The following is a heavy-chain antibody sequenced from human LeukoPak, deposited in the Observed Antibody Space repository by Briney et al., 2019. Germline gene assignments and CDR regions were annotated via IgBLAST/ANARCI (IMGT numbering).Heavy chain of an antibody. CDR2: ISYDGNNK. J-gene: IGHJ3*02. CDR3: AKLGIGEHEISGYFYETQSSGVDI. D-gene: IGHD3-22*01. V-gene: IGHV3-30*18. CDR1: VFTFSLHA. Sequence: GGSLSLSCAASVFTFSLHAMHCVRRSPGKGLEWAAVISYDGNNKYYVNSVKSPFTISRDHPQNTLYVHMNSLRPDETAVYSCAKLGIGEHEISGYFYETQSSGVDIWGKGTMVIVSS.